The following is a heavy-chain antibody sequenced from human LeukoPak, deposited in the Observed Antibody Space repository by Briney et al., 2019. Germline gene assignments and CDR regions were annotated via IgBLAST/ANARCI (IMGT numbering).Heavy chain of an antibody. CDR2: INWNGGST. CDR3: VRDVAADLRGGNDY. CDR1: GFTFADFG. J-gene: IGHJ4*02. V-gene: IGHV3-20*01. Sequence: PGGSLRLSCEASGFTFADFGMAWVRQAPGKGLEWVSGINWNGGSTGYADSVKGRFTISRDNAKNSLYLQMNSLRVEDTALYHCVRDVAADLRGGNDYWGQGILVTVSS. D-gene: IGHD2-15*01.